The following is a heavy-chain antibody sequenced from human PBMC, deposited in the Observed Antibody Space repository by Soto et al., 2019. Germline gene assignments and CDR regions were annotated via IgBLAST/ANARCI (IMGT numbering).Heavy chain of an antibody. Sequence: GESLKISCKGSGYSFTSYWISWVRQMPGKGLEWMGRIDPSDSYTNYSPSFQGHVTISADKSISTAYLQWSSLKASDTAMYYCARQVVAATPGHYYYCMDVWGQGTTVTVSS. CDR3: ARQVVAATPGHYYYCMDV. CDR2: IDPSDSYT. J-gene: IGHJ6*02. V-gene: IGHV5-10-1*01. CDR1: GYSFTSYW. D-gene: IGHD2-15*01.